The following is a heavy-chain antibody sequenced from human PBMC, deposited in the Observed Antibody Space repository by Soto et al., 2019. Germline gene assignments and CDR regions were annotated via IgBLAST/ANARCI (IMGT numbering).Heavy chain of an antibody. V-gene: IGHV3-21*06. Sequence: EVQLVESGGGLVKPGGSLRLSCAASGFYFSSYYMNWVRQAPGKGLEWVSSISSSSTYIYYAESVKGRFTISRDNAKNSLYLQMISLRAEDTAIYYCARDLRSERVALAGLIDYWGQGSLVTVSS. CDR2: ISSSSTYI. CDR3: ARDLRSERVALAGLIDY. J-gene: IGHJ4*02. CDR1: GFYFSSYY. D-gene: IGHD2-2*01.